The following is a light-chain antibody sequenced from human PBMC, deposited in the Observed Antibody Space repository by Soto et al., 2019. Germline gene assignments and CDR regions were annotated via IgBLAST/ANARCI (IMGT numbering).Light chain of an antibody. CDR1: QDIRND. Sequence: AIQMTQSPSSLSAPVGDRVTITCRASQDIRNDLGWYQQKPGQAPNLLIFAASTLQIGVPSRFSGSGSGTYFTLTISSRQPEDFATYYCLQAYNYPFTFGPGTTVDIK. CDR3: LQAYNYPFT. J-gene: IGKJ3*01. V-gene: IGKV1-6*01. CDR2: AAS.